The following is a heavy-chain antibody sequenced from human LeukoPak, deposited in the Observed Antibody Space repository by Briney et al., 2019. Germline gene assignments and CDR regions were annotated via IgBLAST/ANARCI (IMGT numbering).Heavy chain of an antibody. CDR3: ARAGGYSGYDSDY. Sequence: GGSLRLSCAASGFTFSSYAMSWVRQAPGKGLEWVSYISSSGSTIYYADSVKGRFTISRDNAKNSLYLQMNSLRAEDTAVYYCARAGGYSGYDSDYWGQGTLVTVSS. CDR2: ISSSGSTI. J-gene: IGHJ4*02. V-gene: IGHV3-48*04. CDR1: GFTFSSYA. D-gene: IGHD5-12*01.